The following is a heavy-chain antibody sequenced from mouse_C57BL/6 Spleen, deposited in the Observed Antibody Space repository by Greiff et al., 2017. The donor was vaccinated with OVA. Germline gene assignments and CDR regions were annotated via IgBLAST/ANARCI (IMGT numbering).Heavy chain of an antibody. CDR2: IYPSDSET. CDR3: ARDGSSYNWYFDG. CDR1: GYTFTSYW. V-gene: IGHV1-61*01. Sequence: VQLQQPGAELVRPGSSVKLSCKASGYTFTSYWMDWVKQRPGQGLEWIGNIYPSDSETHYNQKFKDKATLTVDKSSSTAYMQLSSLTSEDSAVYDCARDGSSYNWYFDGWGTGTTVTVSS. D-gene: IGHD1-1*01. J-gene: IGHJ1*03.